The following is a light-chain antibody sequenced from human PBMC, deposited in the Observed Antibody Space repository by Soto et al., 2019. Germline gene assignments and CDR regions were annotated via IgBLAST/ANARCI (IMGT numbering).Light chain of an antibody. V-gene: IGLV2-8*01. CDR1: SSDVGGYNY. J-gene: IGLJ1*01. Sequence: QSALTQPASVSGSPGQSITISCTGTSSDVGGYNYVSWYQHHPGKAPQAVIYEVNKRPSGVPDRFSGSKSGNTASLTVSGLQAEDEGDYYCSSYAGSNNYVFGTGTKLTVL. CDR2: EVN. CDR3: SSYAGSNNYV.